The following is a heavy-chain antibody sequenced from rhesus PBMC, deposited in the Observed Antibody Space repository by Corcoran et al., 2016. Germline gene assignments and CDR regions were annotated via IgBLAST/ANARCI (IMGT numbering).Heavy chain of an antibody. CDR2: IDGSGGSN. V-gene: IGHV4S14*01. Sequence: QVQLQESGPGLVKPSETLSLTCAVSGYSISSGYYWGWIRQPTGKGLEWIGSIDGSGGSNYLTPSLKSRVTLSVGTSKNQFSLKLSSVTAADTAVYYCAREEFSWNDRAYGLDSWGQGVVVTVSS. D-gene: IGHD1-14*01. CDR3: AREEFSWNDRAYGLDS. J-gene: IGHJ6*01. CDR1: GYSISSGYY.